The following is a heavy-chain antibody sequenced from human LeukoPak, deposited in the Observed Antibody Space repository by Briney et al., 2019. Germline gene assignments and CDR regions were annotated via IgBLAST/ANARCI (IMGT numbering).Heavy chain of an antibody. V-gene: IGHV3-23*01. CDR3: ARLPTTVSFFDY. CDR1: GFTFSSYA. CDR2: ISSSGSFT. Sequence: PGGSLRLSCAASGFTFSSYAISWVRPAPGEGLEWVSGISSSGSFTYYADSVKGRFAISRDNSKNTLYLHMNSLRAGDTAVYFCARLPTTVSFFDYWGQGTLVSVSS. J-gene: IGHJ4*02. D-gene: IGHD4-17*01.